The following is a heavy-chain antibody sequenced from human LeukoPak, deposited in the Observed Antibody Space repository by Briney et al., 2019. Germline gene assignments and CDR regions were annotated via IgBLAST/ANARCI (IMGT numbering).Heavy chain of an antibody. Sequence: GGALRLSCAASGFTFSSYWMQWVRHAPGKGLGWVSRINRDGSSTSYADSVQGRFTTSRDNAKNTLYLQMNSLRAEDTAVYYCAREGPTVTTHMDVWGKGTTVTVSS. D-gene: IGHD4-17*01. V-gene: IGHV3-74*01. J-gene: IGHJ6*03. CDR2: INRDGSST. CDR1: GFTFSSYW. CDR3: AREGPTVTTHMDV.